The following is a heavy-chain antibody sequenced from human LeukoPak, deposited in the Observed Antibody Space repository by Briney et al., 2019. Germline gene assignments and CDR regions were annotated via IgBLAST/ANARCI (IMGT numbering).Heavy chain of an antibody. CDR2: ISSSCSTI. CDR3: ARGSRAIVATKFARGRYMDV. J-gene: IGHJ6*03. V-gene: IGHV3-48*03. Sequence: GGSLRFSCAASGFTFISYEMNWVRQAPGKGLDWVSYISSSCSTIYYADSVKGRFTISIDNSKNTLYLQMNSLRTEDTAVYYCARGSRAIVATKFARGRYMDVWGKGTTVTVSS. CDR1: GFTFISYE. D-gene: IGHD5-12*01.